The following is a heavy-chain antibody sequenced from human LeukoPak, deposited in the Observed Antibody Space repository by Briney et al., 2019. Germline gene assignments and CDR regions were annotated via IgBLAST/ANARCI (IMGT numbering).Heavy chain of an antibody. Sequence: GGSLRLSCAASGFTFSSYAMHWVRQAPGKGREGVAVISYDGSNKYYADSVKGRFTISRDNSKNTLYLQMNSLRAEDTAVYYCAKDLDPIGYCSSTSCYGLDYWGQGTLVTVSS. CDR1: GFTFSSYA. J-gene: IGHJ4*02. D-gene: IGHD2-2*01. CDR3: AKDLDPIGYCSSTSCYGLDY. V-gene: IGHV3-30*04. CDR2: ISYDGSNK.